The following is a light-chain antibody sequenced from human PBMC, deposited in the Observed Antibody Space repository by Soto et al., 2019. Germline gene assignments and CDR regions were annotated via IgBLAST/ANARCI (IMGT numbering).Light chain of an antibody. Sequence: QSVLTQPPSASGAPGQRVTISCSGSRSNIGSNSVNWYQQFPGTAPKVLIYSNYQRPSGVPDRFSGSKSGTSASLAISGLQSDDEAEYHCAAWDDSLNGGVFGGGTKLTVL. V-gene: IGLV1-44*01. CDR1: RSNIGSNS. CDR2: SNY. CDR3: AAWDDSLNGGV. J-gene: IGLJ3*02.